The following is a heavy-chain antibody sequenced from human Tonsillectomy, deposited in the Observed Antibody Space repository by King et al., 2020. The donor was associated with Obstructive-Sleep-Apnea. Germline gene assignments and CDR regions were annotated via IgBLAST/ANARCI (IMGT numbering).Heavy chain of an antibody. D-gene: IGHD2-21*02. Sequence: QLQESGPGLVKPSETLSLTCTVSGGSISSSSYYWGWIRQPPGKGLEWIGSIYYSGSTYYNPSLKSRVTISVDTSKNQFSLKLSSVTAADTSVYYCARRRCGGDCYPGRDYFDYWGQGTLVTVSS. V-gene: IGHV4-39*07. CDR1: GGSISSSSYY. CDR3: ARRRCGGDCYPGRDYFDY. CDR2: IYYSGST. J-gene: IGHJ4*02.